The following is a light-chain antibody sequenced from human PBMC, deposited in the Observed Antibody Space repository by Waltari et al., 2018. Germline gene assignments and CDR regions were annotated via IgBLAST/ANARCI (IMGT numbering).Light chain of an antibody. CDR3: QHYAGSPYS. CDR2: GAF. CDR1: QSVISTY. Sequence: EIVLTQSPGTLSLSPGERATRSCRASQSVISTYLAWYQQKPGQAPRLLIYGAFNRATGIPDRFSGSGSGTDFTLTISRLEPEDFAVYYCQHYAGSPYSFGQGTKLEIK. J-gene: IGKJ2*03. V-gene: IGKV3-20*01.